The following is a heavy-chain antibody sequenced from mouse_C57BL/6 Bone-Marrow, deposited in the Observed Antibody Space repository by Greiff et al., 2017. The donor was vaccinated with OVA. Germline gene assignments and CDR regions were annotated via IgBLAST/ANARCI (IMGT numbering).Heavy chain of an antibody. J-gene: IGHJ3*01. CDR3: TTIYYGSSYGFAY. V-gene: IGHV14-4*01. Sequence: EVHLVESGAELVRPGASVKLSCTASGFNIKDDYMHWVKQRPEQGLEWIGWIDPEDGDTEYASKFQGKATITADTSSNTAYLQLSSLTSEDTAVYYCTTIYYGSSYGFAYWGQGTLVTVSA. CDR1: GFNIKDDY. CDR2: IDPEDGDT. D-gene: IGHD1-1*01.